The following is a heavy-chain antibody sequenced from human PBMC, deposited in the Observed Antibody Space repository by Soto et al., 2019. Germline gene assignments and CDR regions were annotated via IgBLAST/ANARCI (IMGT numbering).Heavy chain of an antibody. D-gene: IGHD2-21*01. Sequence: GESLKISWKGCGXSFTSYWIGWVRQMPGKGLEWMGIIYPGDSDTRSSPSFPRQLTISVAKTPSTAYLQWRSLKASDTAVYYCARHSFPILNLKYSSFSCSDAWRHASPVTVSS. CDR3: ARHSFPILNLKYSSFSCSDA. CDR1: GXSFTSYW. CDR2: IYPGDSDT. V-gene: IGHV5-51*01. J-gene: IGHJ6*02.